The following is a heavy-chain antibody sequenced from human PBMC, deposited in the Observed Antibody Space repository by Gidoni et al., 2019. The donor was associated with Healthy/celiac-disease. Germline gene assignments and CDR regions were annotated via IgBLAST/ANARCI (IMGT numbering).Heavy chain of an antibody. CDR1: GFTVSSNY. Sequence: EVQLVESGGGLVQPGGSLRLSCAASGFTVSSNYMSWVRQAPGKGLEWVSVIYSGGSTYYADSVKGRFTISRDNSKNTLYLQMNSLRAEDTAVYYCARDLTTVTTGDYWGQGTLVTVSS. CDR2: IYSGGST. V-gene: IGHV3-66*01. J-gene: IGHJ4*02. D-gene: IGHD4-17*01. CDR3: ARDLTTVTTGDY.